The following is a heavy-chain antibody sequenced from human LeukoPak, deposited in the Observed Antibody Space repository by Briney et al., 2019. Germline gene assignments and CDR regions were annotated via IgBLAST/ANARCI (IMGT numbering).Heavy chain of an antibody. CDR2: ISGSGGST. V-gene: IGHV3-23*01. D-gene: IGHD2-2*02. CDR1: GFTFSSYA. Sequence: DGSLRLSCAASGFTFSSYAMSWVRQAPGKGLELVSAISGSGGSTYYADSVKGRFTISRDNSKNTLYLQMNSLRAEDTAVYYCAKGDMGVVVPAAIYFDYWGQGTLVTVSS. CDR3: AKGDMGVVVPAAIYFDY. J-gene: IGHJ4*02.